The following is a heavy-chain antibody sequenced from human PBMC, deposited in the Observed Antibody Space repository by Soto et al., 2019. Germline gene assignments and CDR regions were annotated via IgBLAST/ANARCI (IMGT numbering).Heavy chain of an antibody. CDR1: GFSLTTSGVG. Sequence: QITLNESGPTQVKPRQTLTLTCTFSGFSLTTSGVGVGWIRQSPGKAPEWLALIYCVDDKRYSPSLRSRLTITKDTSKNQVVLTMADLDPADTATYYCAHRVLRTVFGLVTTTAIYFDFWGQGTPVAVSS. CDR3: AHRVLRTVFGLVTTTAIYFDF. D-gene: IGHD3-3*01. J-gene: IGHJ4*02. V-gene: IGHV2-5*02. CDR2: IYCVDDK.